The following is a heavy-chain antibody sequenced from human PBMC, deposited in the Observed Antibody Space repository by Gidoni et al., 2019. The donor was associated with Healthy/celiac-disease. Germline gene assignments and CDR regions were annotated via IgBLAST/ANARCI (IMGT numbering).Heavy chain of an antibody. CDR2: IRSSSSTI. J-gene: IGHJ4*02. CDR1: GFTFSSFS. CDR3: ARDPAYCGGDCYRGGYFDY. Sequence: EVQLGESGGGLVQPGGSLRLSCAASGFTFSSFSMNWVRQAPGKGLEWVSYIRSSSSTIYYADSVKGRFTISRDNAKNSLYLQMNSLRAEDTAVYYCARDPAYCGGDCYRGGYFDYWGQGTLVTVSS. D-gene: IGHD2-21*02. V-gene: IGHV3-48*04.